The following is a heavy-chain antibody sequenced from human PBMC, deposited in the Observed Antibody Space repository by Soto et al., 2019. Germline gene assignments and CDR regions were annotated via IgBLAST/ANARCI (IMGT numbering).Heavy chain of an antibody. CDR2: IYYSVST. Sequence: SETLSLTCTVSGGSISSYYWSWIRQPPGKGLECIVYIYYSVSTNYNPSLKSRVTISVDTSKNQFSLKLSSVTAADTAVYYCARVWGGAFDIWGQGTMVTVSS. V-gene: IGHV4-59*01. J-gene: IGHJ3*02. CDR1: GGSISSYY. CDR3: ARVWGGAFDI. D-gene: IGHD3-10*01.